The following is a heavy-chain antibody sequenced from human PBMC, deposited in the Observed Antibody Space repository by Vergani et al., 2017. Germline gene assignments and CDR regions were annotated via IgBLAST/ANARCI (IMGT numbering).Heavy chain of an antibody. D-gene: IGHD3-22*01. CDR3: ARAAYFYDSSVYYSVIDY. V-gene: IGHV3-48*01. CDR1: GFSFRGHG. CDR2: ISSSRSTI. J-gene: IGHJ4*02. Sequence: VHLVESGGGVVQPGRSLTLSCVASGFSFRGHGMHWVRQAPGKGLEWVSYISSSRSTIYYVDSVKGRFTISRDNAKNSLYLQMNSLRAEDTAVYYCARAAYFYDSSVYYSVIDYWGQGTLVTVSS.